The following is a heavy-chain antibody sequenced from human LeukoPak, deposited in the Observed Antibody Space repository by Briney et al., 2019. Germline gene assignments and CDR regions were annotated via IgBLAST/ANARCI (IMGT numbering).Heavy chain of an antibody. CDR2: ISGGGDKN. CDR1: GFTIDTYA. D-gene: IGHD4-11*01. J-gene: IGHJ4*02. CDR3: AKDPVRGDSRNYFGY. V-gene: IGHV3-23*01. Sequence: PGGSLRLSCAASGFTIDTYAMSWVRQAPGKGLEWVSDISGGGDKNYYAAPVRGRFTVSRDNSENSLYLQLNRLSGEVTAIYFCAKDPVRGDSRNYFGYWGQGTLVTVSS.